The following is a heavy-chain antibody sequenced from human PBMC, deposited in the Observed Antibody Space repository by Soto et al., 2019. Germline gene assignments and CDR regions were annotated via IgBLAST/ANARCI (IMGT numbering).Heavy chain of an antibody. V-gene: IGHV4-39*01. J-gene: IGHJ6*03. Sequence: SETLSLTCTVSGGSISSSSYYWGWIRQPPGKGLEWIGSIYYSGSTYYNPSLKSRVTISVDTSKNQFSLKLSSVTAADTAVYYCARRSYESAYYYYYMDVWGKGTTVTV. D-gene: IGHD5-12*01. CDR1: GGSISSSSYY. CDR2: IYYSGST. CDR3: ARRSYESAYYYYYMDV.